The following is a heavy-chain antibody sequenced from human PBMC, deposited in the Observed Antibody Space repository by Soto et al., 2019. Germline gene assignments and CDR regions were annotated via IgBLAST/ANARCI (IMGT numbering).Heavy chain of an antibody. CDR3: ARVRGTAGKRYFDY. Sequence: QVQLQESGPRLVKPSETLSLTCTVSGGSMIAYYWNWMRQPPGKVLQWIGYTYYSGSTTYNPSLKGRVTISVDSSKNQFSLKLDSVTPADTAVYYCARVRGTAGKRYFDYWGPGTLVTVSS. J-gene: IGHJ4*02. CDR2: TYYSGST. CDR1: GGSMIAYY. D-gene: IGHD6-13*01. V-gene: IGHV4-59*01.